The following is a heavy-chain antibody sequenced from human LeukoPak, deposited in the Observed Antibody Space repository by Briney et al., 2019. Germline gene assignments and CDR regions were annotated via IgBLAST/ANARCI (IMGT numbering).Heavy chain of an antibody. CDR2: INPNTGDT. CDR3: ARDMWQQFDWFDP. V-gene: IGHV1-2*02. Sequence: VASVKVSCKASGYTFTAYYMHWVRQAPGQGLEWMGWINPNTGDTNSAGSFQGRVTMTRDSSISTVYLELTRLTSDDTAVYYCARDMWQQFDWFDPWGQGTLVTVSS. CDR1: GYTFTAYY. J-gene: IGHJ5*02. D-gene: IGHD6-13*01.